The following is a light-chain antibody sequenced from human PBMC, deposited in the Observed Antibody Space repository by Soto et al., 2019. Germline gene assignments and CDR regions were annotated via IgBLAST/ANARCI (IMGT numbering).Light chain of an antibody. V-gene: IGKV3-20*01. J-gene: IGKJ4*01. CDR2: GAS. CDR1: QRVSRPS. Sequence: TKSSGTFSLPQTERANLSCRSSQRVSRPSLAWYQQKPGQAPRTLIYGASSRATGIPDRFSASGSGTDFTLTISRLEPEDFVVYYCQQYASSPLTFGEGTKVDI. CDR3: QQYASSPLT.